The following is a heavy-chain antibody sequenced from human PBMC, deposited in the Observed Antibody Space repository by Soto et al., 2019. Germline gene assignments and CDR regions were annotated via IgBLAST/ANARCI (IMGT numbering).Heavy chain of an antibody. Sequence: GASVRVSCKASGYTFTSYAVHWVRQAPGQRHEWMGWINTGSGNTKYSQNFQGRVTMTRDTSASTAYMELSSLRSEDTAVYYCARDLLPRYSFSGFDPWGQGTLVTVSS. CDR3: ARDLLPRYSFSGFDP. J-gene: IGHJ5*02. CDR2: INTGSGNT. V-gene: IGHV1-3*04. CDR1: GYTFTSYA. D-gene: IGHD6-13*01.